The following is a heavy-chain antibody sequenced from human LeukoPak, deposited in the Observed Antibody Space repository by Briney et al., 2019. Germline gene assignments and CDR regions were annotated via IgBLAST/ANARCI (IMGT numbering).Heavy chain of an antibody. CDR1: GGSISSGGYY. V-gene: IGHV4-30-2*01. CDR2: IYHSGST. Sequence: SETLSLTCTVSGGSISSGGYYWSWIRQPPGKGLEWIGYIYHSGSTYYNPSLKSRVTISVDRSKNQFSLKLSSVTAADTAVYYCARSWAGMYYPFYYFDYWGQGTLVSVSS. CDR3: ARSWAGMYYPFYYFDY. D-gene: IGHD1-26*01. J-gene: IGHJ4*02.